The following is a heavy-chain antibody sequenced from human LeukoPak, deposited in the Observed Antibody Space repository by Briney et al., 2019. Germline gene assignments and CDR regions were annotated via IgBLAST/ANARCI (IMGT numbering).Heavy chain of an antibody. CDR1: GFTFSSYA. CDR3: ARVEGDSSGYDRFDY. V-gene: IGHV3-23*01. D-gene: IGHD3-22*01. Sequence: GGSLRLSCAASGFTFSSYAMSWVRQAPGKGLEWVSVMSGSGGSTYYADSVKGRFTISRDNSKNTLYLQMNSLRAEDTAVYYCARVEGDSSGYDRFDYWGQGTLVTVSS. J-gene: IGHJ4*02. CDR2: MSGSGGST.